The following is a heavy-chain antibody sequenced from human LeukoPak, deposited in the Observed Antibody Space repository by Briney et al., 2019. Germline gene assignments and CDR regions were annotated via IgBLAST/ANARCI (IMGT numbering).Heavy chain of an antibody. D-gene: IGHD6-19*01. CDR1: GFTFSSYW. CDR3: ARVPITLAGTKDAKYFQH. CDR2: INSDGSST. V-gene: IGHV3-74*01. J-gene: IGHJ1*01. Sequence: GGSLRLSCAASGFTFSSYWMHWVRQGPGKGLVWVSRINSDGSSTNYADSEKGRFTISRDNAKNTLYLQMNSLRAEDTAVYYCARVPITLAGTKDAKYFQHWGQGTLVTVSS.